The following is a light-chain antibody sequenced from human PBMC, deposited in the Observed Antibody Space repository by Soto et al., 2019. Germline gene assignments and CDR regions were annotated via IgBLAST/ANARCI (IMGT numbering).Light chain of an antibody. J-gene: IGLJ1*01. CDR2: DVS. Sequence: QSALTQPLSVSGSPGHSVTISCTGTSSDVGGYSYVSWYQQHPGKAPKLMISDVSKRPSGVPDRFSGSKFGNTASLTISGLQAEDEADYYCCSYAGAFTYVFGSGTKAPS. CDR3: CSYAGAFTYV. CDR1: SSDVGGYSY. V-gene: IGLV2-11*01.